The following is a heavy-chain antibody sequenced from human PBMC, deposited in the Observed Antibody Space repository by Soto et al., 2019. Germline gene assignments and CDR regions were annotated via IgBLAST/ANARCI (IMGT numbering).Heavy chain of an antibody. CDR3: AEDREYNP. CDR2: ISGSGGST. CDR1: GFTFSSYS. V-gene: IGHV3-23*01. J-gene: IGHJ5*02. D-gene: IGHD6-6*01. Sequence: PGGSLRLSCVASGFTFSSYSMSWVRQAPRKGMEWVSAISGSGGSTYYADSVKGRFTISRDNSKNTLYLQMNSLRAEDTAVYYCAEDREYNPWGQGALVTVSS.